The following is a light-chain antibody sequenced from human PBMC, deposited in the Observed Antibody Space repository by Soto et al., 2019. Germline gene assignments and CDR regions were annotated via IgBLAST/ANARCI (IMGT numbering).Light chain of an antibody. CDR2: GAS. CDR1: QSVSSSY. J-gene: IGKJ1*01. Sequence: EVVLTQSPGTVSLSPGERATLSCSASQSVSSSYLAWYQHKRGQAPRLLMYGASSRATGVPYRFSCWGSGTDFTLTISRLEPEDFAVYYCHQYGTSPQTFGQGTKVDNK. CDR3: HQYGTSPQT. V-gene: IGKV3-20*01.